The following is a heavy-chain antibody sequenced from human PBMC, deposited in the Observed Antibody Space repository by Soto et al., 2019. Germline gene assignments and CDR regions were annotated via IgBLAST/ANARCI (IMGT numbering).Heavy chain of an antibody. J-gene: IGHJ5*02. Sequence: SETLSLTCTVSGGSISSYYWSWIRQPAGKGLEWIGRIYTSGSTNYNPSLKSRVTMSVDTSKNQFSLKLSSVTAADTAAHYCARDETLISGAGPSWFDRWGQGTMVTVSS. CDR1: GGSISSYY. CDR3: ARDETLISGAGPSWFDR. CDR2: IYTSGST. D-gene: IGHD3-3*01. V-gene: IGHV4-4*07.